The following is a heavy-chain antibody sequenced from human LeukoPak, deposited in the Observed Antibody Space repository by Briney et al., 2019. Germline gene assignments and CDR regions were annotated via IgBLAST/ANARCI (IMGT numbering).Heavy chain of an antibody. J-gene: IGHJ4*02. CDR1: GFTFSSYS. V-gene: IGHV3-48*01. Sequence: PGGSLRLSCAASGFTFSSYSMNWVRQAPGKRLEWVSYISSGRNTIHYADSVKGRFTISRDNVKNSLYLQMNSLRAEDTAVYYCARDGSNYALDYWGQGTLVTVSS. CDR2: ISSGRNTI. D-gene: IGHD1-26*01. CDR3: ARDGSNYALDY.